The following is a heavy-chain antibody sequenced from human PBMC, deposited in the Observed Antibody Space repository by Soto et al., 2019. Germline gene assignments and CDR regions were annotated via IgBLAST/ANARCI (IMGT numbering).Heavy chain of an antibody. CDR1: GGTFSSYT. J-gene: IGHJ6*02. Sequence: QVQLVQSGAEVKKPGSSVKVSCKASGGTFSSYTISWVRQAPGQGLEWMGRIIPILGIANYAQKFQGRVTITADKSPSTAYMELSSLRSEDTAVYYCARGEVNLGSCGGDGMDVWGQGTTVTVS. D-gene: IGHD3-10*01. CDR3: ARGEVNLGSCGGDGMDV. V-gene: IGHV1-69*02. CDR2: IIPILGIA.